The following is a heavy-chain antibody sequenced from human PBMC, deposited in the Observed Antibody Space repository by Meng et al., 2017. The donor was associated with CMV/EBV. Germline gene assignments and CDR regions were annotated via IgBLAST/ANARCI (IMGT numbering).Heavy chain of an antibody. Sequence: GESLKISCAASGFTFSNAWMSWVRQAPGKGLEWVGRIKSKTDGGTTDYAAPVKGRFTISRDDSKNTLYLQMNSLKTEDTAVYYCTTDGFYYSMDVWGQGTTVTVSS. CDR3: TTDGFYYSMDV. D-gene: IGHD2-2*03. J-gene: IGHJ6*02. CDR1: GFTFSNAW. V-gene: IGHV3-15*01. CDR2: IKSKTDGGTT.